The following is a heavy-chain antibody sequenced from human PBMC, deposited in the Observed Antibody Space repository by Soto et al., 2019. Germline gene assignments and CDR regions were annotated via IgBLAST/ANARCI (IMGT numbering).Heavy chain of an antibody. CDR3: ASCPPVISYGLGAFDI. J-gene: IGHJ3*02. CDR2: IKQDGTEK. CDR1: GFTFSSYW. Sequence: EVQLVESGEGWVQPGGSLRLSCAASGFTFSSYWMSWVRQAPGKGLEWVDNIKQDGTEKYYVDSVKGRFTISRDNAKNSLYLQMNSLRAEDTAVYYCASCPPVISYGLGAFDIWGQGTMVTVSS. D-gene: IGHD5-18*01. V-gene: IGHV3-7*03.